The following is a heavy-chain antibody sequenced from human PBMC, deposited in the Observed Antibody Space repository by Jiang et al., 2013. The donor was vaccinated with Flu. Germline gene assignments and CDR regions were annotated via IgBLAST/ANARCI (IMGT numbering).Heavy chain of an antibody. CDR1: GFTFNNYA. CDR2: ISGGGNT. CDR3: AREARAQWFDN. J-gene: IGHJ4*02. D-gene: IGHD6-19*01. Sequence: VQLLESGGGLVQPGGSLRLSCAASGFTFNNYAMSWVRQTPGKGLQWVSAISGGGNTYYPDSVKGRFTISRDNSKNTLYLQMNSLRGDDTAVYYCAREARAQWFDNWGQGTLVTVSS. V-gene: IGHV3-23*01.